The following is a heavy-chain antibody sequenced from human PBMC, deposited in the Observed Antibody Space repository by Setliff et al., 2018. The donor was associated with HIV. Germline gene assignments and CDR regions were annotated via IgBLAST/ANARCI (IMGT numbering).Heavy chain of an antibody. CDR2: LNTDGSST. Sequence: GGSLRLSCAASGFTFSSYWMHWVRQAPGKGLVWVSRLNTDGSSTKYADSVKGRFTISRDNAKNTLYLQMDSLRGEDTAVYYCAKLSHSHDSNGFTVDYWGRGTLVTVSS. J-gene: IGHJ4*02. V-gene: IGHV3-74*03. D-gene: IGHD3-22*01. CDR1: GFTFSSYW. CDR3: AKLSHSHDSNGFTVDY.